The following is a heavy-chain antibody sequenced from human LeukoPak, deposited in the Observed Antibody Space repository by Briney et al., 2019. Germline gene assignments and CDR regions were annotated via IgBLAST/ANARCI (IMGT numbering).Heavy chain of an antibody. CDR1: GFTFSSYW. CDR3: ARAPSEIGGFYPEYFRH. J-gene: IGHJ1*01. D-gene: IGHD3-22*01. CDR2: IKSDGST. V-gene: IGHV3-74*01. Sequence: GGSLRLSCAASGFTFSSYWMHWVRQAPGKGLVWVSRIKSDGSTNYADSVKGRFTISRDNAKNTVSLQMNSLRAEDTGVYYCARAPSEIGGFYPEYFRHWGQGTLVTVSS.